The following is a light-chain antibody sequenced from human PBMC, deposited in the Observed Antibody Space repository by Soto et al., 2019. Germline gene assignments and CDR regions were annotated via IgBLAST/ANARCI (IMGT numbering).Light chain of an antibody. J-gene: IGKJ3*01. CDR3: QKYHSAPFT. V-gene: IGKV1-27*01. CDR2: AAS. CDR1: QAISKS. Sequence: DIQMTQSPSSLSASVGDRVTITCRASQAISKSLAWYQQKPGKVPKVLIYAASTLQSGVPSRFSGSGSGTDFTLTITSLQPEDVATYFCQKYHSAPFTFGPGTKLDIK.